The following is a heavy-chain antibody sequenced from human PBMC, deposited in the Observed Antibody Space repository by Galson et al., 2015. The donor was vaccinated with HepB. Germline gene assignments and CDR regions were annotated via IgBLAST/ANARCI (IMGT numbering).Heavy chain of an antibody. V-gene: IGHV3-33*06. CDR1: GFTFSSFG. Sequence: SLRLSCAASGFTFSSFGMHWVRQAPGKGLEWVAVIWYDGSNKYYAYSVKGLFTNSRNNSKNTLYLQMNSLRAEDTAVYYCAKDLLRDYGSWSYFPPYYYHYSMDVWGQGTTVTVSS. CDR3: AKDLLRDYGSWSYFPPYYYHYSMDV. CDR2: IWYDGSNK. D-gene: IGHD3-10*01. J-gene: IGHJ6*02.